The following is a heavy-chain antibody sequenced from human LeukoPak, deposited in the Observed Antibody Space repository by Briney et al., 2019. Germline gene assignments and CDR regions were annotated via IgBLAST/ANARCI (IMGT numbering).Heavy chain of an antibody. J-gene: IGHJ6*03. V-gene: IGHV4-4*07. Sequence: SETLSLTCTVSGGSISSYYWSWIRQPAGKGLEWIGRIYTSGSTNYNPSLKSRVTMSVDTSKNQFSLKLSSVTAAATAVYYCSRKYCSSTGCYTYYYYYMDVWGKGTTVTVSS. CDR3: SRKYCSSTGCYTYYYYYMDV. D-gene: IGHD2-2*02. CDR2: IYTSGST. CDR1: GGSISSYY.